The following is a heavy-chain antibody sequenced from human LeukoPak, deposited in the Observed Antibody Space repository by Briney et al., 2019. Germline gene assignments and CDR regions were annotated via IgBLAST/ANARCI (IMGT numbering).Heavy chain of an antibody. V-gene: IGHV3-9*01. CDR2: ISWNSGSI. Sequence: GRSLRLSCAASGFTFDDYAMHWVRQAPGKGLEWVSGISWNSGSIGYADSVKGRFTISRDNAKNSLYLQMNSLRAEDTALYYCAKCRSGSYGDPFDYWGQGTLVTVSS. CDR3: AKCRSGSYGDPFDY. D-gene: IGHD1-26*01. CDR1: GFTFDDYA. J-gene: IGHJ4*02.